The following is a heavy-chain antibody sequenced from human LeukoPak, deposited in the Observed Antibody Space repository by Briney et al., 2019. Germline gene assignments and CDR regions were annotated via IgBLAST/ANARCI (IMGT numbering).Heavy chain of an antibody. CDR2: ISSSGSTI. J-gene: IGHJ6*02. CDR3: ASAIVVVPAAYYYYGMDV. V-gene: IGHV3-48*03. D-gene: IGHD2-2*01. Sequence: GGSLRLSCAASGFTFSSYEMNWDRQAPGKGLEWVSYISSSGSTIYYADSVKGRFTISRDNAKNSLYLQMNSLRAEDTAVYYCASAIVVVPAAYYYYGMDVWGQGTTVTVSS. CDR1: GFTFSSYE.